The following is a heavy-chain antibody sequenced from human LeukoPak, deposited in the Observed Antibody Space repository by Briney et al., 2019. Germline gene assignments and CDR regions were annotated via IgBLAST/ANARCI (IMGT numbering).Heavy chain of an antibody. CDR2: IIPIFGIA. CDR3: ATWADYYDSSGYYYVDAFDI. J-gene: IGHJ3*02. V-gene: IGHV1-69*04. D-gene: IGHD3-22*01. CDR1: GGTFSSYA. Sequence: SVKVSCKASGGTFSSYAISWVRRAPGQGLEWMGRIIPIFGIANYAQKFQGRVTITADKSTSTAYMELSSLRSEDTAVYYCATWADYYDSSGYYYVDAFDIWGQGTMVTVSS.